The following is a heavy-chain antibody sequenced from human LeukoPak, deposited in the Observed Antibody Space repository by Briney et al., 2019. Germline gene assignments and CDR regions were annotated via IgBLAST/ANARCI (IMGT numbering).Heavy chain of an antibody. V-gene: IGHV3-74*01. D-gene: IGHD3-10*01. J-gene: IGHJ3*02. CDR2: INGDGSST. Sequence: GGSLRLSCAASGFTFSNYWMHWVRQTPGKGLVWVSRINGDGSSTTYADSMKGRFTISRDNSKNTVFLQMNSLRAEDTAVYYCVKEHVDRAFTRSFEIWGQGTVVTVSS. CDR3: VKEHVDRAFTRSFEI. CDR1: GFTFSNYW.